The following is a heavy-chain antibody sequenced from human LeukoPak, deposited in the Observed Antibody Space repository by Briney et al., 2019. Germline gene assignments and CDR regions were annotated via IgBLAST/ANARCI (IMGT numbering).Heavy chain of an antibody. Sequence: SETLSLTCTVSGGSISSYYWSWIRQPPGKGLEWIGYIYYSGSTNYNPSLKSRVTISVDTSKNQFSLKLSSVTAADTAVYYCARLRVGPDAFDIWGQGTMVTVSS. CDR1: GGSISSYY. D-gene: IGHD2-8*02. V-gene: IGHV4-59*08. CDR2: IYYSGST. CDR3: ARLRVGPDAFDI. J-gene: IGHJ3*02.